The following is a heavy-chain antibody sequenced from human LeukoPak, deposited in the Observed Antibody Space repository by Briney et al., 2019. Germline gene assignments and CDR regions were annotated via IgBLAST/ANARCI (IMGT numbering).Heavy chain of an antibody. CDR2: IYYTGST. J-gene: IGHJ4*02. V-gene: IGHV4-39*01. Sequence: SETLSLTCTVSGGSISSSPYYWGWIRQPPGKGLEWIGDIYYTGSTYYNPSLKSRVTISVDTSKNQFSLKLSSVTAADTAMYYCARHQTKNIVLLWFGGLDYWGQGTLVSVSS. D-gene: IGHD3-10*01. CDR1: GGSISSSPYY. CDR3: ARHQTKNIVLLWFGGLDY.